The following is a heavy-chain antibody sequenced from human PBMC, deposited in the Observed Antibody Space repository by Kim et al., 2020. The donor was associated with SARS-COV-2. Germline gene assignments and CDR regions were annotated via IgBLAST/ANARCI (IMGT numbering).Heavy chain of an antibody. CDR1: GYTFTSYA. D-gene: IGHD4-4*01. Sequence: ASVKVSCKASGYTFTSYAMNWVRQAPGQGLEWMGWINTNTGNPTYAQGFTGRFVFSLETYVSTAYLQISNIKAADTAVYYCAREIYSNYGDNWFDPWGQG. V-gene: IGHV7-4-1*02. CDR2: INTNTGNP. J-gene: IGHJ5*02. CDR3: AREIYSNYGDNWFDP.